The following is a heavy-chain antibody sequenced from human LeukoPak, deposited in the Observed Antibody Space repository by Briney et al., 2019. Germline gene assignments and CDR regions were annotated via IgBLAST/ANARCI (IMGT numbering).Heavy chain of an antibody. Sequence: PRGSLRLSCAASGFTFSSYSMNWVRQAPGKGLEWVSSISSSSSYIYYADSVKGRFTISRDNAKNSLYLQMNSLRAEDTAVYYCARARSGSSLPPPDYWGQGTLVTVSS. V-gene: IGHV3-21*01. CDR3: ARARSGSSLPPPDY. J-gene: IGHJ4*02. CDR2: ISSSSSYI. D-gene: IGHD1-26*01. CDR1: GFTFSSYS.